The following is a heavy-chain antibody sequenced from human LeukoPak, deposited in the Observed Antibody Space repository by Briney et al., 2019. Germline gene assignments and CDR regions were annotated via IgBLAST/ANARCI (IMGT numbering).Heavy chain of an antibody. Sequence: ASVKVSCKASGYTFTSYAMHWVRQAPGQRLEWTGWINAGNGNTKYSQKFQGRVTITRDTSASTAYMELSSLRSEDTVVYYCARVTMVRGVIRAFDIWGQGTMVTVSS. CDR2: INAGNGNT. V-gene: IGHV1-3*01. D-gene: IGHD3-10*01. CDR1: GYTFTSYA. CDR3: ARVTMVRGVIRAFDI. J-gene: IGHJ3*02.